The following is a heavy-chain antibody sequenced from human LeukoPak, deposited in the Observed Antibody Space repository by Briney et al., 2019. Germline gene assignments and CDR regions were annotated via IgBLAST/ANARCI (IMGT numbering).Heavy chain of an antibody. CDR2: IKQDGSEK. J-gene: IGHJ4*02. CDR1: GFTFSSYW. V-gene: IGHV3-7*01. CDR3: ARVYPTVNYFDY. D-gene: IGHD4-17*01. Sequence: GGAPRLSCAASGFTFSSYWMSWVRQAPGKGLEWVANIKQDGSEKYYVDSVKGRFTISRDNAKNSLYLQMNSLRAEDTAVYYCARVYPTVNYFDYWGQGTLVTVSS.